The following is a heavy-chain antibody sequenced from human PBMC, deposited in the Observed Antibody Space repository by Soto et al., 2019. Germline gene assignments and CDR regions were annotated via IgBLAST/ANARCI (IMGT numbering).Heavy chain of an antibody. D-gene: IGHD2-15*01. CDR2: ISYDGSNK. J-gene: IGHJ4*02. V-gene: IGHV3-30*18. CDR3: AKGARGCYYF. CDR1: GFTFSSYG. Sequence: QVQLVESGGGVVQPGRSLRLSCAASGFTFSSYGMHWVRQAPGKGLEWVAVISYDGSNKYYADSVKGGFTISRDNSKHTLYLQMNSLRAEDTAVYYCAKGARGCYYFWGQGTLVTVSS.